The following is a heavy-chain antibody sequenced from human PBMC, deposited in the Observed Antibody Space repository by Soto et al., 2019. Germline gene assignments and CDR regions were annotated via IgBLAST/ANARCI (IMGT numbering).Heavy chain of an antibody. D-gene: IGHD2-2*02. V-gene: IGHV3-21*01. Sequence: GGSLGLSCAASGFSFSSYSMNWVRQAPGKGLEWVSSISSSSSYIYYADSVKGRFTISRDNAKNSLYLQMNSLRAEDTAVYYYARRSGPIPRDVWGKGTTVTVSS. J-gene: IGHJ6*04. CDR3: ARRSGPIPRDV. CDR2: ISSSSSYI. CDR1: GFSFSSYS.